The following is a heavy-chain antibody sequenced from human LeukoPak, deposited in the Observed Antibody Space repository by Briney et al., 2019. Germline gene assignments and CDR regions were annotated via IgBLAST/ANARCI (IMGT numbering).Heavy chain of an antibody. CDR2: INPNSGGT. V-gene: IGHV1-2*02. J-gene: IGHJ5*02. Sequence: GASVKVSCKASGYTFTGYYMHWVRQAPGQGLEWMGWINPNSGGTNYAQKFQGRVTMTRDTSISTAYMERSRLRSDDTAVYYCARVCELGEGWFDPWGQGTLVTVSS. CDR3: ARVCELGEGWFDP. D-gene: IGHD3-10*01. CDR1: GYTFTGYY.